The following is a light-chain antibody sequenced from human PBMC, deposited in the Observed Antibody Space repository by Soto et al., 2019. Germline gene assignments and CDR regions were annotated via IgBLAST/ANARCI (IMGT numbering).Light chain of an antibody. J-gene: IGLJ2*01. CDR2: DVS. CDR3: TSYTSSSTLE. CDR1: SSDVGGYNF. V-gene: IGLV2-14*01. Sequence: QTASVSGSPGQSITISCTGTSSDVGGYNFVCWFQQHPGKAPKLMIYDVSKRPSGVSNRFSGSKSGNTASLTISGLQAEDEADYYCTSYTSSSTLEFGGGTQLTVL.